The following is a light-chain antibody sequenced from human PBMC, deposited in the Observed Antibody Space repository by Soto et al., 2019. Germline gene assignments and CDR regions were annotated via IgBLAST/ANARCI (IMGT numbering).Light chain of an antibody. J-gene: IGKJ1*01. CDR3: QQYASSTT. V-gene: IGKV1-5*01. Sequence: DIQMTQSPSTLSASVGDRVTITCRASQSISSWLAWYQQKPGKAPKLLIYNASSLDSGVPSRFSGSGSGTDFTLTISSLQPDDFATYYCQQYASSTTFGQGTKVDIK. CDR1: QSISSW. CDR2: NAS.